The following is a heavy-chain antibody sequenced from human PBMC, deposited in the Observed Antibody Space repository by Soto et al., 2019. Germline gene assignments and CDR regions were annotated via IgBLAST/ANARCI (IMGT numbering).Heavy chain of an antibody. CDR2: IYYSGST. V-gene: IGHV4-59*01. Sequence: SETLSLTCTVSGGSISIYYWSWIRQPPGKGLEWIGYIYYSGSTNCNPSLKSRVTISVDTSKNQFSLKLSSVTAADTAVYYCARRYGYSFDYWGQGTLVTVSS. CDR3: ARRYGYSFDY. J-gene: IGHJ4*02. D-gene: IGHD4-4*01. CDR1: GGSISIYY.